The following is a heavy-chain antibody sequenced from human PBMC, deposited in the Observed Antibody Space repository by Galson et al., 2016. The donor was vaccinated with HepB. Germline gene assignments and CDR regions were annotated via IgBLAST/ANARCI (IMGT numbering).Heavy chain of an antibody. Sequence: SETLSLTCTVSGGSMKNYFWNWIRQSPGKGLEWIGFIYYTGSTNYNPSLKSRVTISVDKSKNQFSLALSSVTAADTAVYYCVANGYYSLEYWGQGTLVSVSS. CDR1: GGSMKNYF. D-gene: IGHD3-22*01. V-gene: IGHV4-59*12. J-gene: IGHJ4*02. CDR3: VANGYYSLEY. CDR2: IYYTGST.